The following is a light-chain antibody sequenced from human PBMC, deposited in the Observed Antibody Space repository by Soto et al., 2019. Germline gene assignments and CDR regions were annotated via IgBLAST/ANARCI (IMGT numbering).Light chain of an antibody. J-gene: IGLJ3*02. V-gene: IGLV2-14*01. CDR1: SNDVGGYAY. CDR3: CSYTGNTTPV. Sequence: QSVLTQPASVSGSPGQSITISCTGTSNDVGGYAYVSWYQQYPGKAPKLVNSEVSNRPSGVSHRFSGSRSGNTASLTISGLQAEDEADYHCCSYTGNTTPVFGGGTQLTVL. CDR2: EVS.